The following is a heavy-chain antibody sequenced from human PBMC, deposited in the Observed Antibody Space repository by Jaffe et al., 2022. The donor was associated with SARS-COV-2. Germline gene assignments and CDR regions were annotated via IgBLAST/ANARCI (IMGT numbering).Heavy chain of an antibody. D-gene: IGHD3-10*01. Sequence: QVQLQESGPGLVKTSQTLSLTCSVSGGSTSSGGLYWNWIRQHPGKGLEWIAYTYSSGSTYYNPSLKSRVTVLLDTSKNQLSLELRSVTDADTAVYYCVRDSNQDDSGIGSFDLWGQGTRVTVAS. V-gene: IGHV4-31*03. J-gene: IGHJ4*02. CDR2: TYSSGST. CDR3: VRDSNQDDSGIGSFDL. CDR1: GGSTSSGGLY.